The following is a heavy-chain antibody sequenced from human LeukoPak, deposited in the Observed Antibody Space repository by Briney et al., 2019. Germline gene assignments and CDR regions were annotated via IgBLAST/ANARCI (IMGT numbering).Heavy chain of an antibody. CDR2: IIASGSST. CDR3: AKDQAWLRFDY. D-gene: IGHD6-19*01. Sequence: GGSLRLPCSASGFTFSSYAMTWVRQAPGKGLEWVSVIIASGSSTYYADSVKGRFTISRDNSKNTLYLQMNSLRAEDTAVYYCAKDQAWLRFDYWGQGNPVTRSP. V-gene: IGHV3-23*01. J-gene: IGHJ4*02. CDR1: GFTFSSYA.